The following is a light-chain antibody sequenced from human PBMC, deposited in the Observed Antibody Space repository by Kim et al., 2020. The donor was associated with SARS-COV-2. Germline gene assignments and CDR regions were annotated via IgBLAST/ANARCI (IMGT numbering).Light chain of an antibody. CDR2: GKN. J-gene: IGLJ3*02. V-gene: IGLV3-19*01. CDR3: NSRDSSGNHLWV. CDR1: SLRSYY. Sequence: GQTVRITCQGDSLRSYYAGWYQQKPGQAPVLVIYGKNNRPSGIPDRFSGSSSGNTASLTITGAQAEDEADYYCNSRDSSGNHLWVFGGGTKLTVL.